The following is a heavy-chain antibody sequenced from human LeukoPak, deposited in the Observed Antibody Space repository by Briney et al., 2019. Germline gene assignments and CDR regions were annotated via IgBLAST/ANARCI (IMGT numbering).Heavy chain of an antibody. D-gene: IGHD2-15*01. V-gene: IGHV3-23*01. CDR3: AKDTCSGGNCYFPFDF. Sequence: GGSLRLSCAASGFTFSTYAMNWVRQAPGKGLGWISGISASGGTTYYADSVKGRFTISRDNSKDTLYLQMNSLRAEDTAVYFCAKDTCSGGNCYFPFDFWGQGTLVTVSS. CDR2: ISASGGTT. J-gene: IGHJ4*02. CDR1: GFTFSTYA.